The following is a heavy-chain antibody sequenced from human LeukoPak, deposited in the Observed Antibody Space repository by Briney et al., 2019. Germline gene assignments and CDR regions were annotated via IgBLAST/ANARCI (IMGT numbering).Heavy chain of an antibody. D-gene: IGHD4-11*01. V-gene: IGHV4-4*07. Sequence: SETLSLTCTVSGCSISYYYWNWIRQPAGKGLEWIGRIYTSGRTYYNPSLKSRVSMSVDTSKNQFSLKLGSVTAADTAVYYCARLSTVTTSFDYWGQGTLVTVSS. CDR3: ARLSTVTTSFDY. CDR2: IYTSGRT. CDR1: GCSISYYY. J-gene: IGHJ4*02.